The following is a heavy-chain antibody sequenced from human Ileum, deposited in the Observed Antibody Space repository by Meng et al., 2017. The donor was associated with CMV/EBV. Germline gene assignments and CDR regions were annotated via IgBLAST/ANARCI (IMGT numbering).Heavy chain of an antibody. J-gene: IGHJ6*02. Sequence: LRLSCTVSGGSISSGDFYWTWIRQTPGKGLEWIAYIYDSGSTYYNPSLKSRVTISVDTSKNQFSLKLSSVTAADTAVYYCAREAYYYGSGSRYGMDVWGQGTRVTVSS. CDR1: GGSISSGDFY. V-gene: IGHV4-30-4*08. D-gene: IGHD3-10*01. CDR2: IYDSGST. CDR3: AREAYYYGSGSRYGMDV.